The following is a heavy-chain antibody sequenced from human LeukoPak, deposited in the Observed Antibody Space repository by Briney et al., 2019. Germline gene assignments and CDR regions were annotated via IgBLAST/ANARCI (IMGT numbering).Heavy chain of an antibody. V-gene: IGHV4-30-4*08. J-gene: IGHJ5*02. CDR2: IYYSGST. D-gene: IGHD2-15*01. Sequence: SETLPPTCTVSGGSISSGDYYWSWIRQPPGKGLEWIGYIYYSGSTYYNPSLKSRVTISVDTSKNQFSLKLSSVTAADTAVYYCASARSPNWFDPWGQGTLVTVSS. CDR3: ASARSPNWFDP. CDR1: GGSISSGDYY.